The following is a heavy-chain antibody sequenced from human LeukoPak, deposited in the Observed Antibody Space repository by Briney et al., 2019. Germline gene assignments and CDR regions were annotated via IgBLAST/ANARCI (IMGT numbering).Heavy chain of an antibody. CDR1: GFTFSSYA. J-gene: IGHJ4*02. V-gene: IGHV3-66*01. D-gene: IGHD2-21*02. CDR3: ARIYCGGDCYPDY. CDR2: IYSGGST. Sequence: GGSLRLSCAASGFTFSSYAMSWIRQAPGKGLEWVSVIYSGGSTYYADSVKGRFTISRDNSKNTLYLQMNSLRAEDTAVYYCARIYCGGDCYPDYWGQGTLVTVSS.